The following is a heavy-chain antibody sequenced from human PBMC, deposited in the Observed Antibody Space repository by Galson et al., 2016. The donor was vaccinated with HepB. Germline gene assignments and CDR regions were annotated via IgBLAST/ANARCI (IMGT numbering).Heavy chain of an antibody. CDR1: GYSFSTYW. V-gene: IGHV5-51*01. J-gene: IGHJ6*02. Sequence: QSGAEVKKPGESLKISCKGSGYSFSTYWIGWVRQMSGKGLEWMGIINPGDSDTRYSPSFQGQVTISADKSISTAYLQWSSLRASDTAMYYCARLSPPFGTNEAEAGSVRPMDVWGQGTTVIVSS. D-gene: IGHD2-8*01. CDR2: INPGDSDT. CDR3: ARLSPPFGTNEAEAGSVRPMDV.